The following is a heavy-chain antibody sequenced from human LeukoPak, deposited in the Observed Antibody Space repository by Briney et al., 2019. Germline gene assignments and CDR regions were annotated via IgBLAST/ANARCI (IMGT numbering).Heavy chain of an antibody. J-gene: IGHJ6*03. Sequence: GGSLRLSCEASGFTFNMNWVRQAPGKRLEWVSSISSSSSYIYYADSVKGRFTISRDNAKNSLYLQMNSLRAEDTAVYYCAREGGYSYGLDYYYYMDVWGKGTTVTISS. D-gene: IGHD5-18*01. CDR1: GFTFN. V-gene: IGHV3-21*01. CDR3: AREGGYSYGLDYYYYMDV. CDR2: ISSSSSYI.